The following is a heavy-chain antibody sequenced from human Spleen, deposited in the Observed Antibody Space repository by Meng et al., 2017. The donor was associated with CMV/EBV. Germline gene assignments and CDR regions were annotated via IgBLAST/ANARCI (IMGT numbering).Heavy chain of an antibody. D-gene: IGHD3-10*01. Sequence: SGFSLSTSGVGGGWNRQAKGKGREGLALIDWNDDKRYSPSLKSRLTITEDTYKKLVVLTVTIMDPVDTATYYGAHMNYGAAHFDYWGQGTLVTVSS. CDR2: IDWNDDK. CDR3: AHMNYGAAHFDY. J-gene: IGHJ4*02. V-gene: IGHV2-5*01. CDR1: GFSLSTSGVG.